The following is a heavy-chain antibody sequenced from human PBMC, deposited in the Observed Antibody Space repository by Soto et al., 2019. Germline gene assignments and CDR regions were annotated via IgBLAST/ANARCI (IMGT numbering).Heavy chain of an antibody. D-gene: IGHD4-17*01. CDR1: GFSLTTAGAG. Sequence: QITLKESGPTLVKPTQTLTLTCTFSGFSLTTAGAGVGWIRQPPGKALEWLALIYWNGDTRYSPSLKSRLTVTKDASNNQVVLSMTNMDPVDTATYYCAHRGYGNYPRDNWFDPWGQGILVIVSS. V-gene: IGHV2-5*01. J-gene: IGHJ5*02. CDR2: IYWNGDT. CDR3: AHRGYGNYPRDNWFDP.